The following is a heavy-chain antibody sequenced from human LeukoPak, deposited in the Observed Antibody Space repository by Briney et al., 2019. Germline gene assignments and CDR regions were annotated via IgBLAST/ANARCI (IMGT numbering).Heavy chain of an antibody. D-gene: IGHD3-9*01. CDR1: GGSFSGYY. Sequence: SETLSLTCAVYGGSFSGYYWSWIRQPPEKGLEWIGEINHSGSTNYNPSLKSRVTISVDTSKNQFSLKLSSVTAADTAVYYCARVLRYLRGMDVWGQGTTVTVSS. CDR2: INHSGST. V-gene: IGHV4-34*01. J-gene: IGHJ6*02. CDR3: ARVLRYLRGMDV.